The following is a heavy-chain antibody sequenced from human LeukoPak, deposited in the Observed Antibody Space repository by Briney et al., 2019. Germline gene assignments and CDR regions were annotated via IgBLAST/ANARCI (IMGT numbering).Heavy chain of an antibody. CDR2: IDPSDSYT. D-gene: IGHD4-17*01. Sequence: GESLRISCKGSGYSFTSYWISWVRQMSGEGLEWLGRIDPSDSYTKYSPSFQGHVTISADKSISTAYVQWSSLKASDTAMYYCARKGNDYGDYIDYWGQGTLVTVSS. CDR3: ARKGNDYGDYIDY. CDR1: GYSFTSYW. V-gene: IGHV5-10-1*01. J-gene: IGHJ4*02.